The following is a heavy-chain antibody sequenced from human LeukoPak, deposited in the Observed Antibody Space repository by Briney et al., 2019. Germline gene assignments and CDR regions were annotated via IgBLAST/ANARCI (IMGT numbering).Heavy chain of an antibody. Sequence: PGGSLRLSCAASGFTFSNYGMHWVRQAPGKGLEWVAFVRSDGGIKYYADSVKGRFTISRDNSRTTLHLQMNSLRAEDTAVYHCAKGTLTFGGAIVQPFDYWGQGTLVTVSS. CDR1: GFTFSNYG. D-gene: IGHD3-16*02. CDR3: AKGTLTFGGAIVQPFDY. CDR2: VRSDGGIK. J-gene: IGHJ4*02. V-gene: IGHV3-30*02.